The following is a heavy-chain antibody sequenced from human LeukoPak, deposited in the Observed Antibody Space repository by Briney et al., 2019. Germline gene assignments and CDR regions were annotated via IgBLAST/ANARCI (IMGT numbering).Heavy chain of an antibody. D-gene: IGHD3-10*01. CDR3: ARRITMVRGVILSHYGMDV. Sequence: GGSLRLSCAASGFTFSVSAMYWVRQASGKGLEWVGRIRNKANNYATAYAASLKGRFTISRDDSKNTAYLQMNSLETEDTAVYYCARRITMVRGVILSHYGMDVWGQGTTVTVSS. J-gene: IGHJ6*02. V-gene: IGHV3-73*01. CDR1: GFTFSVSA. CDR2: IRNKANNYAT.